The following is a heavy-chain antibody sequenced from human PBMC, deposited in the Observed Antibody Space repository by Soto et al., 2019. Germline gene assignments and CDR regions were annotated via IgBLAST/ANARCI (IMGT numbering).Heavy chain of an antibody. J-gene: IGHJ4*02. CDR2: IYYSGRT. Sequence: SEALSLSCIVSGESISSSSYYWGWIRQPPGKGLEWIGSIYYSGRTYYNPSFKSRVTISIDTSKNQFSLKLSSVTATDTAVYYCARQRTTVVTQAYFDHWGQGALVTVSS. CDR3: ARQRTTVVTQAYFDH. CDR1: GESISSSSYY. V-gene: IGHV4-39*01. D-gene: IGHD2-21*02.